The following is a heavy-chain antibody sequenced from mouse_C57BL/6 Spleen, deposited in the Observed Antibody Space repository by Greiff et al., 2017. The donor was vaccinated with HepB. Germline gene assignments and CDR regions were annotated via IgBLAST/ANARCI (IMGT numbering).Heavy chain of an antibody. J-gene: IGHJ2*01. D-gene: IGHD1-1*01. CDR2: IHPNSGST. CDR1: GYTFTSYW. CDR3: ARSRGSRGSSYDFDY. Sequence: VQLQQPGAELVKPGASVKLSCKASGYTFTSYWMHWVKQRPGQGLEWIGMIHPNSGSTNYNEKFKSKATLTVDKSSSTAYMQLSSLTSEDSAVYYCARSRGSRGSSYDFDYWGQGTTLTVSS. V-gene: IGHV1-64*01.